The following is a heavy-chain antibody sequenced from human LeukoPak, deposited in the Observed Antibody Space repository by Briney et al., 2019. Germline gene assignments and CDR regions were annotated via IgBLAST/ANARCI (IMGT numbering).Heavy chain of an antibody. V-gene: IGHV3-74*01. CDR1: GFTFSNYW. J-gene: IGHJ4*02. CDR3: ARGYSGSYRVDY. CDR2: INGDGSST. D-gene: IGHD1-26*01. Sequence: GGSLRLSCAASGFTFSNYWMHWVRQVPGKGLVWVSRINGDGSSTSYADSVKGRFTISRDNAKNTLYLQMNSLRADDTAVYYCARGYSGSYRVDYWGQGTLVTVSS.